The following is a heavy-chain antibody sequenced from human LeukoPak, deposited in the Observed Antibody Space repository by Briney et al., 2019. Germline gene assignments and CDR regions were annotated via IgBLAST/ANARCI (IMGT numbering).Heavy chain of an antibody. CDR1: GGSISSTTSY. D-gene: IGHD2-2*03. CDR3: ARHGSTDYFDY. J-gene: IGHJ4*02. CDR2: IYYSGST. Sequence: SETLSLTCAVSGGSISSTTSYWGWIRQPPGKGLEWLGRIYYSGSTFYNPSLKSRVTISVDTSNNQFSLRLSSVTAADTAVYYCARHGSTDYFDYWPGNPGHRLL. V-gene: IGHV4-39*01.